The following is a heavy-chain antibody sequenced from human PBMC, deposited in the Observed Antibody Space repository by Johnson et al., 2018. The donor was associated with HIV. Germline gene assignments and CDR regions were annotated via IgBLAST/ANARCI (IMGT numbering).Heavy chain of an antibody. J-gene: IGHJ3*02. CDR2: ISHDGSNE. Sequence: QMQLVESGGGVVQPGTSLRLSCAASGFTFSSYPMHWVRQAPGKGLEWVAVISHDGSNEYHGDSVEGRFTISKDISKNTLYLQMDSLRPEDTAVYYCARGRKDIEAADGLDNDAFDIWGQGTMVTVSS. CDR3: ARGRKDIEAADGLDNDAFDI. CDR1: GFTFSSYP. D-gene: IGHD5-12*01. V-gene: IGHV3-30*04.